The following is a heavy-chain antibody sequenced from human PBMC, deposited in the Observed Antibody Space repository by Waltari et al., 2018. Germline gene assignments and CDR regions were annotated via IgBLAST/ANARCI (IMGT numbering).Heavy chain of an antibody. D-gene: IGHD1-1*01. J-gene: IGHJ4*02. CDR1: GYTFRNYD. CDR3: ARAIRNELLSDF. CDR2: VNPNSGNS. V-gene: IGHV1-8*02. Sequence: QVPLVQSGAEVKKPGASVKVSCRASGYTFRNYDITWVRQAPGQGLEWMGWVNPNSGNSNSGQRFRDRVAMTTDTSVNTAHMELSSLTSEDTAVYYCARAIRNELLSDFWGQGTLVAVSS.